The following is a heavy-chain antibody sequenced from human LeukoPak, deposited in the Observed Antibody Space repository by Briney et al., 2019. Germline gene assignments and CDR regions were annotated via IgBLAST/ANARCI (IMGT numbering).Heavy chain of an antibody. Sequence: GGSLRLSCAASGFTFSSYAMSWVRQAPGKGLEWVSAISGSGGSTYYADSVKGRFTISRDNSKNTLYLQMNSLRAEDTAVYYCARGPSGQSGSHVDYWGQGTLVTVSS. CDR1: GFTFSSYA. CDR3: ARGPSGQSGSHVDY. V-gene: IGHV3-23*01. J-gene: IGHJ4*02. CDR2: ISGSGGST. D-gene: IGHD1-26*01.